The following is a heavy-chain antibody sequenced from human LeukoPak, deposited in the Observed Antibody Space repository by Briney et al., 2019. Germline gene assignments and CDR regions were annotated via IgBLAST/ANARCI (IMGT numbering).Heavy chain of an antibody. CDR1: GYTFNRYY. Sequence: ASVKVSCKASGYTFNRYYMHWVRQAPGHGLEWMGWLNPNSGVTKYAQKFQGRVTMTRDTSTSTAYMELSRLRSDDTAVYYCAPVCSSSWYYFDYWGQGTLVTVSS. CDR2: LNPNSGVT. V-gene: IGHV1-2*02. D-gene: IGHD6-13*01. J-gene: IGHJ4*02. CDR3: APVCSSSWYYFDY.